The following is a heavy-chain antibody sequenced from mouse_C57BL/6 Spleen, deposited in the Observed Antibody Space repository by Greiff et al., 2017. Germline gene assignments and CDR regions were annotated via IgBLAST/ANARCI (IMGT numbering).Heavy chain of an antibody. CDR3: ARSWPFDY. V-gene: IGHV1-82*01. CDR2: IYPGDGDT. CDR1: GYAFSSSW. J-gene: IGHJ2*01. Sequence: QVQLQQSGPELVKPGASVKISCKASGYAFSSSWMNWVKQRPGKGLEWIGRIYPGDGDTNYNGKFKGKATLTADKSSSTAYMQLSSLTSEDSAVYFCARSWPFDYWGQGTTLTVSS.